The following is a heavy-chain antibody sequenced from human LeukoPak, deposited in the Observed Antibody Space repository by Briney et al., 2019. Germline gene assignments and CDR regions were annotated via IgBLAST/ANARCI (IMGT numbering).Heavy chain of an antibody. D-gene: IGHD4-17*01. V-gene: IGHV3-74*01. J-gene: IGHJ3*02. Sequence: GGSLRLSCAASGFTFSSYWMHWVRQAPGKGLVWVSRINSDGSSTTYADSVKGRFTISRDNAKNTLYLQMNSLRAEDTAVYYCARETGSGDLEGDAFDIWRQGTRVTVSS. CDR3: ARETGSGDLEGDAFDI. CDR2: INSDGSST. CDR1: GFTFSSYW.